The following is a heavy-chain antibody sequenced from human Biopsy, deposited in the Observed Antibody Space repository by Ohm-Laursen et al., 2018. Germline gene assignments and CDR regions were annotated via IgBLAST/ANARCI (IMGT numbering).Heavy chain of an antibody. CDR1: GASVKTSGYF. CDR2: ISYNERT. CDR3: VRDPKTGTAESWYFDL. D-gene: IGHD3-9*01. J-gene: IGHJ2*01. Sequence: SHTLSFTCSVSGASVKTSGYFWAWLRKRPGKGLEWIGYISYNERTHYNPSLSSRLAISFDTSDNRITMQLRAVSAAVSAVSYRVRDPKTGTAESWYFDLWGRGSPVTVPS. V-gene: IGHV4-31*03.